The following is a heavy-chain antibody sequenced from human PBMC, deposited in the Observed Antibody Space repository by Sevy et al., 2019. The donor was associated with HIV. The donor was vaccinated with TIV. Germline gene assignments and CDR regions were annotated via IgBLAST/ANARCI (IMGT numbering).Heavy chain of an antibody. V-gene: IGHV4-4*07. CDR1: GDSISGYY. J-gene: IGHJ6*02. D-gene: IGHD2-15*01. CDR3: ARDRGGGDCSGGSCYFDYSYYYGMDV. Sequence: SETLSLTCTVSGDSISGYYWNWIRQPAGKGLEWIGRIFSSGTTNYNPSLKSRVTMSIDTSKNQFSLRLRSVTAADSAVVYCARDRGGGDCSGGSCYFDYSYYYGMDVWGQGTTVTVSS. CDR2: IFSSGTT.